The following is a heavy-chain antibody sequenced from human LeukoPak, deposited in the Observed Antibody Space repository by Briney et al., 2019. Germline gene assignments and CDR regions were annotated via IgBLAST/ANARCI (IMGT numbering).Heavy chain of an antibody. D-gene: IGHD3/OR15-3a*01. CDR1: GFTFSSYE. J-gene: IGHJ4*02. Sequence: GGSLRLSCAASGFTFSSYEMDWVRQAPGQGLEWLSYISSSGRTKYYADSVKGRFTISRGNAKNSLYLEMNSLRAEDTAVYYCARDKDWLPDYWGQGTLVTVSS. V-gene: IGHV3-48*03. CDR2: ISSSGRTK. CDR3: ARDKDWLPDY.